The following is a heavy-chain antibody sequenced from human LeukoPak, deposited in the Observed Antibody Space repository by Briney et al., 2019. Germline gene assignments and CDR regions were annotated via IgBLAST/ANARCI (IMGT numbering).Heavy chain of an antibody. D-gene: IGHD4-23*01. Sequence: GESLKISCKGSGYSFTSYWIGWVRQMPGKGLEWMGIIYPGDSDTRYSPSFQGQVTNSADKSINTAYLQRSRLKASDTAMNYWARKRWLVGTVGYWGQGTLVTVSS. CDR2: IYPGDSDT. V-gene: IGHV5-51*01. J-gene: IGHJ4*02. CDR1: GYSFTSYW. CDR3: ARKRWLVGTVGY.